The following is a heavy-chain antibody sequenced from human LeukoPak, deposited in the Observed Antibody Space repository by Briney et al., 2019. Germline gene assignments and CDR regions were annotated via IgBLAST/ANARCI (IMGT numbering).Heavy chain of an antibody. J-gene: IGHJ4*02. CDR1: GDSVSSNSAA. CDR3: ARASCGGDCYSGFTVDY. CDR2: TYYRSKWYN. V-gene: IGHV6-1*01. Sequence: SQTLSLTCAISGDSVSSNSAAWNWIRQSPWRGLEWLGRTYYRSKWYNDYAVSVKSRITINPDTSKNQFSLQLNSVTPEDTAVYYCARASCGGDCYSGFTVDYWGQGTLVTVSS. D-gene: IGHD2-21*02.